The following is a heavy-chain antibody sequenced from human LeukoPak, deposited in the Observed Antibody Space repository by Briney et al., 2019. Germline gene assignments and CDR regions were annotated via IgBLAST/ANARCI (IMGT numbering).Heavy chain of an antibody. D-gene: IGHD5-12*01. J-gene: IGHJ6*03. CDR1: EFTFSSYA. Sequence: GGSLRLSCVGSEFTFSSYAVSWVRQAPGKGLEWVSVISGSGGTTYYADSVKGRFTISRDHSKNTVYLQMNSLRAEDTAVYYCARGDIASYYYSLEVWGTGTTVIISS. CDR3: ARGDIASYYYSLEV. V-gene: IGHV3-23*01. CDR2: ISGSGGTT.